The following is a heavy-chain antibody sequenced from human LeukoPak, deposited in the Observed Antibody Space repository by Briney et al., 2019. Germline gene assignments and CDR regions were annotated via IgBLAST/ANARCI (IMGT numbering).Heavy chain of an antibody. J-gene: IGHJ4*02. Sequence: PGGSLRLSCAASGFTFSNYAMSWVRQTPGKGLEWVSAISGSGDSTYYADSVKGRFTISRDNSKNTLCLQMNSLRAEDTAVYYCAKSPRAWYSSTDYWGQGTLVTVSS. CDR3: AKSPRAWYSSTDY. CDR2: ISGSGDST. CDR1: GFTFSNYA. D-gene: IGHD6-13*01. V-gene: IGHV3-23*01.